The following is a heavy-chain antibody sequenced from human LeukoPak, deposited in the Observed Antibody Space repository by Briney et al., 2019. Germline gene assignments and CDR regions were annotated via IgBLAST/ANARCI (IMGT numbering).Heavy chain of an antibody. CDR2: IHTSGTT. J-gene: IGHJ4*02. CDR3: ARLRGPWYVGY. Sequence: KPSETLSLTCTVSGGSMSGYYWSWFRQPPGKALEWIGYIHTSGTTKYNPSLKSRVTISEDMSKNQFSLKLSPVTAADTAVFYCARLRGPWYVGYWGQGTLVIVSS. D-gene: IGHD4-17*01. CDR1: GGSMSGYY. V-gene: IGHV4-4*09.